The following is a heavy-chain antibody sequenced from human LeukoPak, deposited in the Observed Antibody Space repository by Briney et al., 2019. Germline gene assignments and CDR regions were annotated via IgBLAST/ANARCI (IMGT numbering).Heavy chain of an antibody. D-gene: IGHD2-8*01. V-gene: IGHV4-59*08. J-gene: IGHJ4*02. CDR3: ARHFCSNNIRQQFGY. CDR1: GGSISGYY. CDR2: VDYSGIT. Sequence: SETLSLTCTVSGGSISGYYWSWIRQPPGKGLEWIGYVDYSGITKYNPSLKSRVTISVATSKNQFSLKLSSVTAADTAIYYCARHFCSNNIRQQFGYWGQGTLVTVSS.